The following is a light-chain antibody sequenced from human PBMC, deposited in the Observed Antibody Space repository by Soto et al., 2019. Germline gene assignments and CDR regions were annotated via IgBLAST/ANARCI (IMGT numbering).Light chain of an antibody. V-gene: IGKV3-15*01. Sequence: MTPSPATLSPGEGAALSFCGTRRISSNFAWYQQKPGEAPRLLINGAATRATGIPARFSGSGSGTEFTISISSLQSEDVAVYYCQQYQNWPLTFGGGTKVDIK. J-gene: IGKJ4*02. CDR3: QQYQNWPLT. CDR1: RRISSN. CDR2: GAA.